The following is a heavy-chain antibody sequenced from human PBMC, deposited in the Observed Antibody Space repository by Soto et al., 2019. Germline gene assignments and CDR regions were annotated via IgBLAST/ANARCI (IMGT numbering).Heavy chain of an antibody. D-gene: IGHD6-19*01. V-gene: IGHV4-34*01. Sequence: PSETLSLTCAVYGGSFSGYYWSWIRQPPGKGLEWIGEINHSGSTNYNPSLKSRVTISVDTSKNQFSLKLSSVTAADTAVYYCARNLVWGIAVAGNDYWGQGTLVTVS. CDR2: INHSGST. CDR3: ARNLVWGIAVAGNDY. J-gene: IGHJ4*02. CDR1: GGSFSGYY.